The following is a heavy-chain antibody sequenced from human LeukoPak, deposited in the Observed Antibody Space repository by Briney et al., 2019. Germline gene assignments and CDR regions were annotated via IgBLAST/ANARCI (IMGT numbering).Heavy chain of an antibody. Sequence: GESLKISCKGSGYSFTSYWIGWVRQMPGKGLEWMGIIYPGDSDTRYSPSFQGQVTISADKSISTAYLQWSSLKASDTAMYYCARREGYYDSSGYFFAVGAFDIWGQGTMVTVSS. CDR1: GYSFTSYW. CDR2: IYPGDSDT. CDR3: ARREGYYDSSGYFFAVGAFDI. V-gene: IGHV5-51*01. J-gene: IGHJ3*02. D-gene: IGHD3-22*01.